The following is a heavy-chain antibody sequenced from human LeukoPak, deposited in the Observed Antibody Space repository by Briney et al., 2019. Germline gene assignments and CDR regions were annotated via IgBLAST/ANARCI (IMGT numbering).Heavy chain of an antibody. CDR1: GYTFSGYY. Sequence: ASVKVSCKASGYTFSGYYMHWVRQAPGQGLEWMGWINPNTGGTNYAQKFQGRVTMTRDTSINTAYMEQSRLKSDDTAVYYCARARLRALGWFDPWGQGTLVTVSS. J-gene: IGHJ5*02. CDR3: ARARLRALGWFDP. D-gene: IGHD4-17*01. CDR2: INPNTGGT. V-gene: IGHV1-2*02.